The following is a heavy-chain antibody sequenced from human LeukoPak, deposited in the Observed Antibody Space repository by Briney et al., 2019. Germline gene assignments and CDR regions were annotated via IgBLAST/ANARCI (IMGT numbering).Heavy chain of an antibody. D-gene: IGHD4-11*01. V-gene: IGHV3-23*01. J-gene: IGHJ6*03. CDR3: ASDYSKYDPQLRMDV. CDR1: GFTFSSYA. CDR2: ISGSGGST. Sequence: PGGSLRLSCAASGFTFSSYAMSWVRQAPGKGLEWVSAISGSGGSTYYAASVKGRFTISRDNSKNTLYLQMNSLRAEDTAVYYCASDYSKYDPQLRMDVWGKGTTVTVSS.